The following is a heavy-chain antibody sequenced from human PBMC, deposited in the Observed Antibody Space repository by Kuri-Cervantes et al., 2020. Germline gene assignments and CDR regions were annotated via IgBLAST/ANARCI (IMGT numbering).Heavy chain of an antibody. D-gene: IGHD5-24*01. V-gene: IGHV4-34*01. CDR1: GGSFSSYS. CDR2: INHSGST. CDR3: ARPLKRWLQLGAFDI. Sequence: SETLSLTCTVYGGSFSSYSWTWIRQPPGKGLEWIGEINHSGSTNYNPSLKSRVTISVDTSKNQFSLRLSSVTAADTAVYYCARPLKRWLQLGAFDIWAKGQWSPSPQ. J-gene: IGHJ3*02.